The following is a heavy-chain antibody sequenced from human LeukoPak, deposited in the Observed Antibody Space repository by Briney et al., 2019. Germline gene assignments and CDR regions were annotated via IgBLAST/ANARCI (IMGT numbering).Heavy chain of an antibody. V-gene: IGHV1-18*01. CDR1: GYTFTSNG. D-gene: IGHD3-10*01. J-gene: IGHJ4*02. Sequence: ASVKVSCKTSGYTFTSNGISWVRQAPGQGLEWMGWISTYNGNTNYAQKLQGRVTMTTDTSTTTAYMELRSLTSDDTAVYYCARVYYDSGSYWADYWAREPWSASPQ. CDR2: ISTYNGNT. CDR3: ARVYYDSGSYWADY.